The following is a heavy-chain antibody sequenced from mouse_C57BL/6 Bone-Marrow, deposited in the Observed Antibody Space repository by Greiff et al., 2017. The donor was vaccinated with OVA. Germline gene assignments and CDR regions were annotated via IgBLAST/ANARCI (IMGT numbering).Heavy chain of an antibody. CDR1: GYTFTNYW. D-gene: IGHD2-5*01. Sequence: QVQLQQSGAELVRPGTSVKMSCKASGYTFTNYWIGWAKQSPGHGLEWIGDIYPGGGYTNYNEKFKGKASLTADKSSTTAYMQFSSLTSEDSAIYYCASYSNYGLDYWGQGTTLTVSS. CDR2: IYPGGGYT. CDR3: ASYSNYGLDY. J-gene: IGHJ2*01. V-gene: IGHV1-63*01.